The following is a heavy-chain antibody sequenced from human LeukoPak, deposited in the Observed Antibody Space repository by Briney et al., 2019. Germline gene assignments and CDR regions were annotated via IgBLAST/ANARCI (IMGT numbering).Heavy chain of an antibody. CDR3: ARQGEGGDYYDSSGYTFDY. D-gene: IGHD3-22*01. V-gene: IGHV4-4*02. Sequence: SETLSLTCAVSGGSISSSNWWSWVRQPPGKGLEWIGEIYHSGSTNYNPSLKSRVTISVDKSKNQFSLKLSSVTAADTAVYYCARQGEGGDYYDSSGYTFDYWGQGTLVTVSS. CDR2: IYHSGST. J-gene: IGHJ4*02. CDR1: GGSISSSNW.